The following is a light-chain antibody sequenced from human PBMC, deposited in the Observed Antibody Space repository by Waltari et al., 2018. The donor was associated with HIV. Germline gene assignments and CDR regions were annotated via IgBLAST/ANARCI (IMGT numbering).Light chain of an antibody. CDR3: CSYAGSYTWV. V-gene: IGLV2-11*01. CDR1: SSDGGGNYY. Sequence: SALTPPRSASGSPGPSVTISCTGTSSDGGGNYYVSWYQQPPGKAPKLMIYDVSKRPSGVPDRFSGSKSGNTASLTISGLQAEDEADYYCCSYAGSYTWVFGGGTKLTVL. CDR2: DVS. J-gene: IGLJ3*02.